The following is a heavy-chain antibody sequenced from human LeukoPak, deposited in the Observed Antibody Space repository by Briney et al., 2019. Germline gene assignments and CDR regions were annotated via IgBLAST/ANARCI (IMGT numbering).Heavy chain of an antibody. J-gene: IGHJ4*02. V-gene: IGHV3-74*01. D-gene: IGHD1-26*01. Sequence: GESLKISCAASGFTFSSYWMHWVRQAPGKGLVWVSRINTDGSSTSYADSVKGRFTISRDNAKDTVYLQMNSLRAEDTAVYYCARGRGSRWELLRFEGYFEYWGQGTLVTVSS. CDR2: INTDGSST. CDR1: GFTFSSYW. CDR3: ARGRGSRWELLRFEGYFEY.